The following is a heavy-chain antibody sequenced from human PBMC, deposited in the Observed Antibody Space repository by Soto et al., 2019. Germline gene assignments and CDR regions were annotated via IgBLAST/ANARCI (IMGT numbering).Heavy chain of an antibody. V-gene: IGHV4-39*01. D-gene: IGHD2-2*01. Sequence: LSLTCTVSGGSISSSSYYWGWIRQPPGKGLEWIGSIYYSGSTYYNPSLKSRVTISVDTSKNQFSLKLSSVTAADTAVYYCARHSSIVGAPAGQGWIDPRGQGTLVTVSS. CDR2: IYYSGST. CDR3: ARHSSIVGAPAGQGWIDP. J-gene: IGHJ5*02. CDR1: GGSISSSSYY.